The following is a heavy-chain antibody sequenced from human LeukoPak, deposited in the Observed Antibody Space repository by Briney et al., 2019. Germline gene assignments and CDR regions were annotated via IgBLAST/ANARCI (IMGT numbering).Heavy chain of an antibody. D-gene: IGHD3-22*01. CDR2: LNSDGSGI. CDR1: GFTFSSYA. V-gene: IGHV3-74*01. J-gene: IGHJ4*02. Sequence: GGSLRLSCAASGFTFSSYAMSWVRQAPGKGLVWVSRLNSDGSGISYADSVKGRFTISRDNAKNTLYLQMNSLRAEDTAVYYCARGIGYDSGGFWGRGTLVTVSS. CDR3: ARGIGYDSGGF.